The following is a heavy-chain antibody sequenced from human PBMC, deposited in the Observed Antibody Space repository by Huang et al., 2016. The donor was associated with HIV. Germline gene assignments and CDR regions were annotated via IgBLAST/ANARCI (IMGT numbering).Heavy chain of an antibody. CDR1: GYTFTTSS. CDR3: ARYRLTGTFLDS. Sequence: QVQLVQSGSELRKPGASVKVSCKASGYTFTTSSLMWGRQAPGQGLEWMGWINTKTGKPTYAQGFTGRFVYSVDTTVNTAYLQISSLKTDDTAKYFCARYRLTGTFLDSWGQGTQVTVSS. D-gene: IGHD3-9*01. V-gene: IGHV7-4-1*02. CDR2: INTKTGKP. J-gene: IGHJ4*02.